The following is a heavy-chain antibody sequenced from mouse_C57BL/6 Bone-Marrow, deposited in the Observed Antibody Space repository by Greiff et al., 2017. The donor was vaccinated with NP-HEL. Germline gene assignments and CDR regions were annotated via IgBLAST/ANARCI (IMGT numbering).Heavy chain of an antibody. CDR1: GYTFTSYW. CDR2: IDPSASYT. D-gene: IGHD1-1*01. J-gene: IGHJ3*01. V-gene: IGHV1-69*01. CDR3: ARGYYGIAY. Sequence: VQLQQPGAELVMPGASVKLSCKASGYTFTSYWMHWVKQRPGQGLEWIGEIDPSASYTNYNQTFTGKSTLTVDKSSSTAYMQLSSLTSEDSAVYYCARGYYGIAYWGQGTLVTVAA.